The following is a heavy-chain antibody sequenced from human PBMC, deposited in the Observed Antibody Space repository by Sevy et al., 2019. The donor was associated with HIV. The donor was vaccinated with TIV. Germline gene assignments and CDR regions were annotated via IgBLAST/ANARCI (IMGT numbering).Heavy chain of an antibody. CDR1: GSTFSGSA. J-gene: IGHJ4*02. CDR2: IRSKGNSYAT. D-gene: IGHD6-13*01. V-gene: IGHV3-73*01. CDR3: TRGGARDSSSWYDYFDY. Sequence: GGSLRLSCAASGSTFSGSAMQWVRQASGKGLEWVGRIRSKGNSYATAYAASVKGRFTISRDDSKNTVYLQMNSLKTEDTAVYYCTRGGARDSSSWYDYFDYWGQGTLVTVSS.